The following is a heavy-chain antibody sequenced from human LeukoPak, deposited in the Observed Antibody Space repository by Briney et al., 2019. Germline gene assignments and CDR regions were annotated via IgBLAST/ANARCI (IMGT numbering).Heavy chain of an antibody. V-gene: IGHV4-39*01. D-gene: IGHD3-3*01. CDR3: ARLGYYDFWSGAYYYMDV. J-gene: IGHJ6*03. CDR1: GGSISSSSYY. Sequence: SETLSLTCTVSGGSISSSSYYWGWIRQPPGQGLEWIGSIYYSGSTYYNPSLKSRVTISVDTSKNQFSLKLSSVTAADTAVYYCARLGYYDFWSGAYYYMDVWGKGTTVTVSS. CDR2: IYYSGST.